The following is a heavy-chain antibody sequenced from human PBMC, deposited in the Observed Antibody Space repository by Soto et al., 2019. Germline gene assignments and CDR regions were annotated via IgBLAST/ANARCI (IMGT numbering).Heavy chain of an antibody. CDR2: IYWDGDK. J-gene: IGHJ4*02. CDR1: GFSLTTRPVG. D-gene: IGHD1-1*01. CDR3: AHRLGGFTWNDGYLDY. V-gene: IGHV2-5*02. Sequence: SGPTLVNPTQTLILTCSFSGFSLTTRPVGVAWIRRPPGKALEWLAVIYWDGDKRYSPSLRSRLTISKDTSKNQVVLSMTNMDPVDTATYYCAHRLGGFTWNDGYLDYWGQGTLVTVSS.